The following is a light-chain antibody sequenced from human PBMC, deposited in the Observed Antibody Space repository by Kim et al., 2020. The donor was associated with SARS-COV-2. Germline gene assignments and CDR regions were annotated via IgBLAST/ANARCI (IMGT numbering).Light chain of an antibody. CDR1: QNVLSSSNNKDY. CDR3: QQYYTTPLT. Sequence: ATINCKSSQNVLSSSNNKDYLAWYQQKPGHPPKLLIYSTSTRASGVPDRFSGSGSVTDFTLTISSLQAVDVAVYYCQQYYTTPLTFDQGTKVDIK. V-gene: IGKV4-1*01. CDR2: STS. J-gene: IGKJ1*01.